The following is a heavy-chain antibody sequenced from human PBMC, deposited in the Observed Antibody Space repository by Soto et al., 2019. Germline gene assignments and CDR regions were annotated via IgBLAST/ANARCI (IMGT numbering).Heavy chain of an antibody. CDR2: ISGSGGST. Sequence: EVPLLESGGGLVQPGGSLRLSCAASGFTFSSYAMNWVRQAPGKGLEWVSVISGSGGSTYYADSVKGRFAISRVNSTNTLYLQMNSLRADDTAVYYCAKRATGTYFDYWGQGTLVTVSS. J-gene: IGHJ4*02. CDR1: GFTFSSYA. D-gene: IGHD1-7*01. CDR3: AKRATGTYFDY. V-gene: IGHV3-23*01.